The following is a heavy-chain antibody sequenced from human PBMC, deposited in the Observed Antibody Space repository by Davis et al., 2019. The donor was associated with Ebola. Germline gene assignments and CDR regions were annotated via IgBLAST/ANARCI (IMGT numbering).Heavy chain of an antibody. V-gene: IGHV5-51*01. CDR2: IYPGDSQT. J-gene: IGHJ5*02. D-gene: IGHD3-16*01. Sequence: GASLKISCKGSGYNFNTYWIDWVRQLPGKGLEWMGTIYPGDSQTRYSPSFQGQVTISADKSITTAYVQWSSLKASDTAIYYCARRGSFLGGLDPWGQGTLVTVSS. CDR3: ARRGSFLGGLDP. CDR1: GYNFNTYW.